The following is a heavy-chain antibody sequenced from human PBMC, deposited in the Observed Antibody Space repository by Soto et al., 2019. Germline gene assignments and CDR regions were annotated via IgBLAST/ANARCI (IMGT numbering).Heavy chain of an antibody. Sequence: ASVKVSCKASGYTFTSHGISWVRQAPGQGLEWMGWISAHNGDTNYAQKLQGRVTVTTDTPTNTAYMELRGLRSEDTAVYYCARMVRGSNIDYYYYMDVWGKGTTVTVSS. J-gene: IGHJ6*03. CDR3: ARMVRGSNIDYYYYMDV. CDR2: ISAHNGDT. CDR1: GYTFTSHG. D-gene: IGHD3-10*01. V-gene: IGHV1-18*01.